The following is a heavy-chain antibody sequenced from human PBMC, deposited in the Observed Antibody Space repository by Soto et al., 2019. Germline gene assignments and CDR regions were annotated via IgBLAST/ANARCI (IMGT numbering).Heavy chain of an antibody. J-gene: IGHJ6*04. CDR3: ARGWFGPDV. V-gene: IGHV3-74*01. Sequence: EVQLVESGGGLVQPGGSLRLSCAASGFTLSGRAMHWVRQAPGKGLVWVSGIDNAGTDSTYADSVKGRFTSSRDNAKNMLYLQMKSLGVEDTAAYSCARGWFGPDVWGKGTKVTVSS. CDR2: IDNAGTDS. CDR1: GFTLSGRA. D-gene: IGHD3-10*01.